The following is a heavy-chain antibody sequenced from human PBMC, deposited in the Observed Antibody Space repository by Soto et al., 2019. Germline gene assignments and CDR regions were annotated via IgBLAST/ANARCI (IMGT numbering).Heavy chain of an antibody. CDR3: AKDQYSSSGYPGGHNWFDP. CDR2: ISYDGSNK. D-gene: IGHD6-13*01. J-gene: IGHJ5*02. V-gene: IGHV3-30*18. Sequence: QVQLVESGGGVVQPGRSLRLSCAASGFTFSSYGMHWVRQAPGKGLEWVAVISYDGSNKYYADSVKGRFTISRDNSKNTLYLQMNSLRAEDTAVYYCAKDQYSSSGYPGGHNWFDPCGQGTLVTVSS. CDR1: GFTFSSYG.